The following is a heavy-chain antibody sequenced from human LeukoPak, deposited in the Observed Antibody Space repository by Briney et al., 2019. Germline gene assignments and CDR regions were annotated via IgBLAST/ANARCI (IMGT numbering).Heavy chain of an antibody. V-gene: IGHV4-59*01. CDR2: IYYSGST. CDR1: GGSISSYY. Sequence: SETLSLTCTVSGGSISSYYWSWIRQPPGKGLEWIGYIYYSGSTNYNPSLKSRVTISVDTSKNQFSLKLSSVTAGDTAVYYCARSGLRDDAFDIWGQGTMVTVSS. D-gene: IGHD4/OR15-4a*01. CDR3: ARSGLRDDAFDI. J-gene: IGHJ3*02.